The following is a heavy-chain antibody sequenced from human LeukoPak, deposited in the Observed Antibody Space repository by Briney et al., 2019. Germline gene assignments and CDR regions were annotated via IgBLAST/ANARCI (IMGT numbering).Heavy chain of an antibody. CDR2: ISGSAHKI. V-gene: IGHV3-23*01. CDR1: GFTFSNFW. CDR3: AGRVTGYSSGYVY. J-gene: IGHJ4*02. Sequence: PGGSLRLSCTASGFTFSNFWMGWVRQAPGKGLDWVSVISGSAHKIRYADSVKGRFTVSRDNSENIVYLQMNNLRAEDTAVYYCAGRVTGYSSGYVYWGQGTLVTVSS. D-gene: IGHD5-18*01.